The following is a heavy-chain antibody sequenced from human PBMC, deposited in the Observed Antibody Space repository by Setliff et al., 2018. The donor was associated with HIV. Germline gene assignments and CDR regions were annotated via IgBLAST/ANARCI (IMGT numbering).Heavy chain of an antibody. CDR1: GRSFSGYY. D-gene: IGHD5-12*01. CDR3: ARGAGDGYNFTENAFDI. V-gene: IGHV4-34*01. Sequence: PSETLSLTCAVYGRSFSGYYWSWIRQPPGKGLEWIGEINHSGSTNYNPSLKGRVTISVDTSKNQFSLKLSSVTAADTAVYYCARGAGDGYNFTENAFDIWGQGTMVTVS. CDR2: INHSGST. J-gene: IGHJ3*02.